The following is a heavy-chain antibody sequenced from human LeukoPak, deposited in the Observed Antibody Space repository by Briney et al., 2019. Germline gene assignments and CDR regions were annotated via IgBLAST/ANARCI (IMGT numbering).Heavy chain of an antibody. D-gene: IGHD4-23*01. V-gene: IGHV3-30-3*01. Sequence: GGSLRLSCTASGFTFSSYAMHWVRQAPGKGLEWVAVISYDGSNKYYADSVKGRFTISRDNSKNTLYLQMNSLRAEDTAVYYCARGTGGYFDYWGQGTLVTVSS. CDR2: ISYDGSNK. J-gene: IGHJ4*02. CDR3: ARGTGGYFDY. CDR1: GFTFSSYA.